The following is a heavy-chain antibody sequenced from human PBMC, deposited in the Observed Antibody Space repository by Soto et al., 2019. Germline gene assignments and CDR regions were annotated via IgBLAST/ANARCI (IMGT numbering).Heavy chain of an antibody. Sequence: GGSLRLSCAASGFTFSSYSMNWVRQAPGKGLEWVSSISSSSSYIYYADSVKGRFTISRDNAKNSLYLQMNSLRAEDTAVYYCARGVEEYDYIWGSYRFQWFDPWGRGTLVTVSS. CDR2: ISSSSSYI. CDR3: ARGVEEYDYIWGSYRFQWFDP. V-gene: IGHV3-21*01. CDR1: GFTFSSYS. D-gene: IGHD3-16*02. J-gene: IGHJ5*02.